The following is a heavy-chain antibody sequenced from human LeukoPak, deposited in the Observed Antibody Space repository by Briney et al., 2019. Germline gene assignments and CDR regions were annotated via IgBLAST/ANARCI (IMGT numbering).Heavy chain of an antibody. CDR1: GGTFSSYA. V-gene: IGHV1-69*04. D-gene: IGHD3-10*01. CDR3: ARDGLTTMVRGVISWFDP. Sequence: SVKVSCKASGGTFSSYAISWVQQAPGQGLEWMGRIIPILGIANYAQKFQGRVTITADKSTSTAYMELSSLRSEDTAVYYCARDGLTTMVRGVISWFDPWGQGTLVTVSS. J-gene: IGHJ5*02. CDR2: IIPILGIA.